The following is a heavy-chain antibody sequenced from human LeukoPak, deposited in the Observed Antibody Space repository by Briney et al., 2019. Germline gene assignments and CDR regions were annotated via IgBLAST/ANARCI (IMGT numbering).Heavy chain of an antibody. V-gene: IGHV1-46*01. Sequence: ASVKVSCKASGYTFTSYYMHWVRQAPGQGLEWMGIINPSGGSTSYVQKFQGRVTMTRDTSTSTVYMELSSLRSEDTAVYYCARARVLVQPNGSGSYPGYWGQGTLVTVSS. CDR2: INPSGGST. CDR3: ARARVLVQPNGSGSYPGY. CDR1: GYTFTSYY. D-gene: IGHD3-10*01. J-gene: IGHJ4*02.